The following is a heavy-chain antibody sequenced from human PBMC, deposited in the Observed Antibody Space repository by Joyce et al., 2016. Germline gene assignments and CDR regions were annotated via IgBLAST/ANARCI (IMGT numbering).Heavy chain of an antibody. V-gene: IGHV4-39*07. D-gene: IGHD3-22*01. CDR3: ARDFSMIIDVFEL. J-gene: IGHJ3*01. CDR1: GDSINNGDYY. CDR2: LQEATTT. Sequence: QVQLQESGPGLVKPSETLSLTCTVSGDSINNGDYYWAWLRQPPGKGLEWIGSLQEATTTYYNPSLKSGMFMSVDTSKNQFSLKVDSVTAADTAVYYCARDFSMIIDVFELWGLGTLVTVSS.